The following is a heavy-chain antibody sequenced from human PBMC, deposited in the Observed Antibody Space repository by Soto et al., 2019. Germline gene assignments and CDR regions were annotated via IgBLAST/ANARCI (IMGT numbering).Heavy chain of an antibody. D-gene: IGHD6-13*01. CDR3: GLSSWPFDY. J-gene: IGHJ4*02. V-gene: IGHV3-23*01. CDR1: GFNFRSYA. Sequence: GGSLRLSCAASGFNFRSYAMSWVRQAPGKGLEWVSAISGSGGSTYYADSVKGRFTISRDNSKNTLYLQMNSLRAEDTAVYSCGLSSWPFDYWGQGTLVTVSS. CDR2: ISGSGGST.